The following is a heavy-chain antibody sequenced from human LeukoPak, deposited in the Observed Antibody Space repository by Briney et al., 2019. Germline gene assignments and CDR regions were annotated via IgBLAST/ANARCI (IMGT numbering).Heavy chain of an antibody. Sequence: PSETLSLTCTVSGGSISSYYWSWIRQPPGKGLERIGYIYYSGSTNYNPSLKSRVTISVDTSKNQFSLKLSSVTAADTAVYYCARHNTYYDFWSGYYKGQNFDYWGQGTLVTVSS. CDR1: GGSISSYY. V-gene: IGHV4-59*01. J-gene: IGHJ4*02. CDR2: IYYSGST. D-gene: IGHD3-3*01. CDR3: ARHNTYYDFWSGYYKGQNFDY.